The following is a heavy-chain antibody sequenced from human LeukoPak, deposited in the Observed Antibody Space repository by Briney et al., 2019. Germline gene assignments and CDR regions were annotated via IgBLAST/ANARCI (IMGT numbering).Heavy chain of an antibody. J-gene: IGHJ5*02. CDR1: GFTFSSYA. CDR3: AKDDYGNDWFDP. V-gene: IGHV3-23*01. D-gene: IGHD4-17*01. Sequence: GGSLRLSCAASGFTFSSYAMSWVRQAPGKGLEWVSAISGSGGSTYYADSVKGRFTISRDSSKNTLYLQMNSLRAEDTAVYYCAKDDYGNDWFDPWGQGTLVTVSS. CDR2: ISGSGGST.